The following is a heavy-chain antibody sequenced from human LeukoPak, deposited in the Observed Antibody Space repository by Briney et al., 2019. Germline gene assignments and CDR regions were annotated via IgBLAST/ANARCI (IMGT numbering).Heavy chain of an antibody. J-gene: IGHJ3*02. CDR2: INQDESVK. V-gene: IGHV3-7*03. CDR3: ARDLWAQQEGDGFDI. CDR1: GFTFTKYW. Sequence: GGSLRLSCAASGFTFTKYWMSWVRQAPGKRLECVASINQDESVKRYMDSAKGRFTISRDNTQNSVYLEMNSLTAEDTALYYCARDLWAQQEGDGFDIWGQGTMVTVSP. D-gene: IGHD6-13*01.